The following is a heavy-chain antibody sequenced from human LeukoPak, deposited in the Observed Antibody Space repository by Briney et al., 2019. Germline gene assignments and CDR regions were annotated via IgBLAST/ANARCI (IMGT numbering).Heavy chain of an antibody. D-gene: IGHD3-10*01. J-gene: IGHJ4*02. CDR1: GGSISSYY. CDR2: IYYSGST. CDR3: ARAITMVRGVRNSGFDY. V-gene: IGHV4-59*01. Sequence: SETLSLTCTVSGGSISSYYWSWIRQPPGKGLEWIGYIYYSGSTNYNPSLKSRVTISVDTSKNQFSLKLSSVTAADTAVYYCARAITMVRGVRNSGFDYWGQGTLVTVSS.